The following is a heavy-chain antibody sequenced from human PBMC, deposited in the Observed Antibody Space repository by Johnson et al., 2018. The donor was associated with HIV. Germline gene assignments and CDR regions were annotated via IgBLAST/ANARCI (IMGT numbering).Heavy chain of an antibody. CDR2: ISSSGSTI. D-gene: IGHD3-22*01. V-gene: IGHV3-11*04. Sequence: QVQLVESGGGLVKPGGSLRLSCAASGFTFSDYYMSWIRQAPGKGLEWVSYISSSGSTIYYADSVKGRFTLSRDNAKNSLYLQMNSLSAEDTAVYYCARSEVSSGYYYTPFVDAFDIWGQGTMVTVSS. CDR3: ARSEVSSGYYYTPFVDAFDI. J-gene: IGHJ3*02. CDR1: GFTFSDYY.